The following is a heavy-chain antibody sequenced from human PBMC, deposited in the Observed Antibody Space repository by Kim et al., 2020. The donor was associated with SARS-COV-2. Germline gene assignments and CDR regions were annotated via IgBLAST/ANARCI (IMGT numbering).Heavy chain of an antibody. J-gene: IGHJ4*02. CDR2: ISGSGGST. CDR3: AKFGYLDYGDYVDPIDY. D-gene: IGHD4-17*01. Sequence: GGSLRLSCAASGFTFSSYAMSWVRQAPGKGLEWVSAISGSGGSTYYADSVKGRFTISRDNSKNTLYLQMNSLRAEDTAVYYCAKFGYLDYGDYVDPIDYWGQGTLVTVSS. CDR1: GFTFSSYA. V-gene: IGHV3-23*01.